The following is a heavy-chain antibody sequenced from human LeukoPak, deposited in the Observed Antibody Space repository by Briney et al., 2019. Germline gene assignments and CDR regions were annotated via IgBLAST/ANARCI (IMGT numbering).Heavy chain of an antibody. CDR3: ARGRGYCSGGSCPYYYMDV. Sequence: GGSLRLSCAASGFTVSSNYMSWVRQAPGKGLEWVSVIYSGGSTYYADSVKGRFTISRDNAKNSLYLQMNSLRAEDTAVYYCARGRGYCSGGSCPYYYMDVWGKGTTVTVSS. V-gene: IGHV3-53*01. CDR1: GFTVSSNY. J-gene: IGHJ6*03. D-gene: IGHD2-15*01. CDR2: IYSGGST.